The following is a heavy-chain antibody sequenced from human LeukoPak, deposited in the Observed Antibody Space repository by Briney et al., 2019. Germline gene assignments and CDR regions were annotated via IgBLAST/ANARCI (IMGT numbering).Heavy chain of an antibody. CDR1: GFTFSSYA. CDR3: AKDTRYYYDSSGYYFEGLFDY. V-gene: IGHV3-23*01. D-gene: IGHD3-22*01. CDR2: ISGSGGST. J-gene: IGHJ4*02. Sequence: PGGSLRLSCAASGFTFSSYAMSWVRQAPGKGLEWVSAISGSGGSTYYADSVKGRFTISRDNSKNTLYLQMNSLRAEDTAVYYCAKDTRYYYDSSGYYFEGLFDYWGQGTLVTVSS.